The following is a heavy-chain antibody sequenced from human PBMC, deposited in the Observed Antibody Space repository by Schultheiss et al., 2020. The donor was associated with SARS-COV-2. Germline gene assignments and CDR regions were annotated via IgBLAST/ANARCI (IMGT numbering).Heavy chain of an antibody. CDR1: GGSVSSGSYY. Sequence: SETLSLTCTVSGGSVSSGSYYWSWIRQHPGKGLEWIGYIYYSGTTNYNPSLKSRVTMSVDTSKNQISLSLSSVTAADTAVYYCARGGHYYGSGSYYNPYYYGTDVWGQGTTVTVSS. V-gene: IGHV4-61*01. D-gene: IGHD3-10*01. CDR2: IYYSGTT. J-gene: IGHJ6*02. CDR3: ARGGHYYGSGSYYNPYYYGTDV.